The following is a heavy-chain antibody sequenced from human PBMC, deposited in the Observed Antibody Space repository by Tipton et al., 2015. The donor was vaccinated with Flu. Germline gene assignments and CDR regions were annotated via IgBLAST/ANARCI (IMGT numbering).Heavy chain of an antibody. J-gene: IGHJ5*02. Sequence: QLVQSGAEVKKPGASVTVSCKASGYIFTNYGITWVRQAPGQGLEWVGWINSNNGDTEYAQKFQGRVTMTTDTSTTTGYMELRSLRSDDTAVYYCARGGSPLGWFDPWGQGTLVTVSS. D-gene: IGHD1-26*01. V-gene: IGHV1-18*01. CDR1: GYIFTNYG. CDR3: ARGGSPLGWFDP. CDR2: INSNNGDT.